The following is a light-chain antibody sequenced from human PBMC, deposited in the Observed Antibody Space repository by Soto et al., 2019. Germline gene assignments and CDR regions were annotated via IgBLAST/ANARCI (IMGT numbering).Light chain of an antibody. CDR3: GSYASDTLI. V-gene: IGLV2-14*01. J-gene: IGLJ2*01. CDR2: EVT. Sequence: QSALTQPASVSGSPGQSITIACTGSNSDIGAYDYGSWYQQHPGKPPTLLIYEVTFRPSGVPNRFSGSKSGNTATLTISGLLTEDEADYYCGSYASDTLIFGGGTKVTVL. CDR1: NSDIGAYDY.